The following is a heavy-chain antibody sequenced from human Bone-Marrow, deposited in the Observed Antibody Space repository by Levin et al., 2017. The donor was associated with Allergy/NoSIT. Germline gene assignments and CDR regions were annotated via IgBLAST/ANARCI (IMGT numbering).Heavy chain of an antibody. D-gene: IGHD3-10*01. V-gene: IGHV4-59*08. CDR2: IYYSGST. Sequence: SETLSLTCTVSGGSISGSYWSWIRQPPEMGLEWLGYIYYSGSTKYNPSLKSRVTISVDTSKNQFYLKLSSVTAADTAVYYCVRTSSDGSGDYWGQGTLVTVSS. CDR1: GGSISGSY. CDR3: VRTSSDGSGDY. J-gene: IGHJ4*02.